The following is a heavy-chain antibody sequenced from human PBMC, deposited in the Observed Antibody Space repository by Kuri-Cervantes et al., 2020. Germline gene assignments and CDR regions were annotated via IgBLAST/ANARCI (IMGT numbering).Heavy chain of an antibody. J-gene: IGHJ6*02. V-gene: IGHV3-53*05. CDR3: ARGMTTEDYYYYGMDV. D-gene: IGHD4-11*01. CDR2: IYTGGTI. CDR1: GFTVSSNY. Sequence: GGSLRLSCAASGFTVSSNYMSWVRQAPGKGLEWVSVIYTGGTIYYVDSVKGRFTISRDNSKNTLYLQMNSLRAEDTAVYYCARGMTTEDYYYYGMDVWGQGTTVTVSS.